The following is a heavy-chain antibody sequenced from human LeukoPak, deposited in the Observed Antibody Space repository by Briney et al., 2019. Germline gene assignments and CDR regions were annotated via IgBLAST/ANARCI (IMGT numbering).Heavy chain of an antibody. J-gene: IGHJ4*02. Sequence: SETLSLTCAVDGGSFSGYYWSWIRQPPGKGLEWIGEINHSGSTNYNPSLKSRVTISVDTSKNQFSLKLSSVTAADTAVYYCARGFSFWRSPFDYWGQGTLVTVSS. V-gene: IGHV4-34*01. CDR1: GGSFSGYY. CDR3: ARGFSFWRSPFDY. CDR2: INHSGST. D-gene: IGHD3-3*01.